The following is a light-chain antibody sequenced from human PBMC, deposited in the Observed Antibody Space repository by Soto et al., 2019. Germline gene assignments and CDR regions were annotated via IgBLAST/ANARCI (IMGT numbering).Light chain of an antibody. CDR1: QSVSSSS. V-gene: IGKV3-20*01. CDR2: GVS. Sequence: EIVLTQSPGTLSLSPGEGATLSCRASQSVSSSSLAWYQQKPGQAPRLLIYGVSSRATGIPDRFSGSGSGTDFTLTISRLEPEDFAVYYCQQYGSSKYTLGQGTKLEIK. J-gene: IGKJ2*01. CDR3: QQYGSSKYT.